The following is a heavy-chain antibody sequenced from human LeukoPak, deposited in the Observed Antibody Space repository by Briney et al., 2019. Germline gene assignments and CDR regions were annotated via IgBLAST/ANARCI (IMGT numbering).Heavy chain of an antibody. Sequence: GGSLRLSCAASGFTFSSYAMSWVRQAPGKGLEWVSAISGSGGSTYYADSVKGRFTISRDNSRNTLYLQMNSLRPEDTAVYYCAKGSAVADIYIDYWGQGTLVTVSS. V-gene: IGHV3-23*01. CDR2: ISGSGGST. CDR3: AKGSAVADIYIDY. CDR1: GFTFSSYA. D-gene: IGHD6-19*01. J-gene: IGHJ4*02.